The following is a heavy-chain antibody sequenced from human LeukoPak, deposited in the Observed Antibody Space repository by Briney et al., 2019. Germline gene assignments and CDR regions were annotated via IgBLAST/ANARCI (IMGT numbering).Heavy chain of an antibody. J-gene: IGHJ4*02. CDR3: TRDHWGYGSGSRNDY. CDR1: GFTFSSYW. Sequence: GGSLRLSCAASGFTFSSYWMHWVRQAPGKGLVWVSRINSDGITTSYADSVKGRFTISRDNAKNTLYLQMNSLRAEDTAVYYCTRDHWGYGSGSRNDYWGQGTLVTVSS. D-gene: IGHD3-10*01. CDR2: INSDGITT. V-gene: IGHV3-74*01.